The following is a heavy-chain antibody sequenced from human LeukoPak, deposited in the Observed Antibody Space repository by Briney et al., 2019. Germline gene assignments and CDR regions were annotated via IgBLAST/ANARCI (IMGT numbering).Heavy chain of an antibody. V-gene: IGHV3-9*01. CDR2: ISWNSGSI. CDR1: GFTFDDYA. CDR3: AKDSLPFGVVIIEYYFDY. Sequence: PGGSLRLSCAASGFTFDDYAMHWVRQAPGKGLEWVSGISWNSGSIGYADSVKGRFTISRDNAKNSLYLQMNSLRAEDTALYYCAKDSLPFGVVIIEYYFDYWGQGTLVTVSS. D-gene: IGHD3-3*01. J-gene: IGHJ4*02.